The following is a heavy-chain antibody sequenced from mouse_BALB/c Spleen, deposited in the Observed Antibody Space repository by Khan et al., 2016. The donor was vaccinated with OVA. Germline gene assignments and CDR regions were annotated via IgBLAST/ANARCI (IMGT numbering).Heavy chain of an antibody. CDR3: ARGVYYYGSRTMDY. CDR1: GFSLTGYG. D-gene: IGHD1-1*01. Sequence: QMQLEESGPGLVAPSQSLSITCTVSGFSLTGYGVNWVRQPPGKGLEWLGMIWGDGRTDYNSALKSRLSISKDNSKSQVFLKMNSLQTDDTARYDCARGVYYYGSRTMDYWGQGTSVTVSS. CDR2: IWGDGRT. V-gene: IGHV2-6-7*01. J-gene: IGHJ4*01.